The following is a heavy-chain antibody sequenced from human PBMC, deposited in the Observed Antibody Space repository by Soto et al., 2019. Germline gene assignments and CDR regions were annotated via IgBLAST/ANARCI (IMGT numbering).Heavy chain of an antibody. CDR2: IYFSGTT. V-gene: IGHV4-31*03. CDR3: ARRDRSGFSYWLDT. J-gene: IGHJ5*02. Sequence: QVQLQESGPGLVKPSQTLSLTCTVSGGSISSGDYYWSWIRQHLGKGLEWIGTIYFSGTTYYNPSLKSRVTISVDTSKSQFSLKLSSVTAADTAVYYCARRDRSGFSYWLDTWGQGTLVTVSS. CDR1: GGSISSGDYY. D-gene: IGHD3-22*01.